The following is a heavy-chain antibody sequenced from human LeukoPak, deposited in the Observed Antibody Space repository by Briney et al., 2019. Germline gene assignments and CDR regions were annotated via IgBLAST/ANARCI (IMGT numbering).Heavy chain of an antibody. V-gene: IGHV1-69*04. CDR2: IIPILGIA. J-gene: IGHJ6*02. Sequence: SVKVSCKASGGTFSSYAISWVRQAPGQGLEWMGRIIPILGIANYAQKFQGRVTITADKSTSTAYMELSSLRSEDTAVYYCARDRYSSSWYYYYGMDVWGRGTTVTVSS. CDR1: GGTFSSYA. D-gene: IGHD6-13*01. CDR3: ARDRYSSSWYYYYGMDV.